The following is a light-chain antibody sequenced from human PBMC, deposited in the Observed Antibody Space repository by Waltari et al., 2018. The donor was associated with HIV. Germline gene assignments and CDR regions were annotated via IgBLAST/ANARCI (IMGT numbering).Light chain of an antibody. CDR3: ATWDASLGGSCV. Sequence: QSVLTQPPSASGTPGQRVPISCSGTTSNVGSNFVSWYQQLPGTAPKLLIYRDNQRPSGVPARFSVSKSGASVALAISGLRSEDEGDYYCATWDASLGGSCVFGTGTTVSVL. J-gene: IGLJ1*01. CDR1: TSNVGSNF. V-gene: IGLV1-47*01. CDR2: RDN.